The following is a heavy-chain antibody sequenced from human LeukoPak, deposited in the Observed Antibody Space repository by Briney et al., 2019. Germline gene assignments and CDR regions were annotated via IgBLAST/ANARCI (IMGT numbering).Heavy chain of an antibody. Sequence: SETLSLTCTVSGYSISSGHFWGWIRQSPVKRLEWIGSMYHTGTSYYNPSLKNRVTISLDTSKNQVSLRLSSVAAADTAVYYCARHPYSGSYWGARFDYWGQGTLVTVSS. CDR1: GYSISSGHF. CDR3: ARHPYSGSYWGARFDY. CDR2: MYHTGTS. J-gene: IGHJ4*02. V-gene: IGHV4-38-2*02. D-gene: IGHD1-26*01.